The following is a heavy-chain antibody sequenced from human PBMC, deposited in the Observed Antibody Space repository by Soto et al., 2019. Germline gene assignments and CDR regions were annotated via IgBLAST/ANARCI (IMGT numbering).Heavy chain of an antibody. CDR3: ARDLGRLGSLGGMDV. J-gene: IGHJ6*02. CDR1: GYTFTGYY. CDR2: INPNSGGT. V-gene: IGHV1-2*02. D-gene: IGHD3-16*01. Sequence: ASVKVSCKASGYTFTGYYMHWVRQAPGQGLEWMGWINPNSGGTNYAQKFQGRVTMTRDTSISTAYMELSRLRSDDTAVYYCARDLGRLGSLGGMDVWGQGTTVTISS.